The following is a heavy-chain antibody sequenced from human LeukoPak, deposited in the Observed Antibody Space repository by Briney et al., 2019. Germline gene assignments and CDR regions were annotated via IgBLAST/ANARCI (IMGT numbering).Heavy chain of an antibody. D-gene: IGHD3-16*01. V-gene: IGHV4-39*07. J-gene: IGHJ5*02. Sequence: SETLSLTCTVSGGSISSGSYYWGWIRQPPGKGLEWIGSIYYSGSTYYNPSLKSRVTISVDTSKNQFSLKLSSVTAADTAVYYCARVGGYDYVWGSYTWFDPWGQGTLVTVSS. CDR2: IYYSGST. CDR1: GGSISSGSYY. CDR3: ARVGGYDYVWGSYTWFDP.